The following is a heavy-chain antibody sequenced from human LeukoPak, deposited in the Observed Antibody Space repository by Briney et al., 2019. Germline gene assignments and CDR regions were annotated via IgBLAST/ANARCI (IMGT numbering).Heavy chain of an antibody. Sequence: SETLSLTCTVSGGSISSGSYYWSWIRQPAGKGLEWIGRIYTSGSTNYNPSLKSRVTISVDTSKNQFSLQLSSVTAADTAVYYCARDRGVRGVTWFDPWGQGTLVTVSS. D-gene: IGHD3-10*01. CDR1: GGSISSGSYY. CDR2: IYTSGST. J-gene: IGHJ5*02. CDR3: ARDRGVRGVTWFDP. V-gene: IGHV4-61*02.